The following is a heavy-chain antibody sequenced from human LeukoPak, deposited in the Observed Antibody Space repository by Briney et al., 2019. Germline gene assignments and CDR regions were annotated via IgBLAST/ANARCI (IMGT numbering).Heavy chain of an antibody. CDR3: ARVGVEYYYDSSGLDY. J-gene: IGHJ4*02. D-gene: IGHD3-22*01. CDR2: ISYDGSNK. Sequence: GGSLRLSCAASGFTFSNYGMHWVRQAPGKGLEWVAVISYDGSNKYHVDSVKGRFTISRDNSKNTLYLQMNSLRAEDTAVYYCARVGVEYYYDSSGLDYWGQGTLVTVSS. CDR1: GFTFSNYG. V-gene: IGHV3-30*03.